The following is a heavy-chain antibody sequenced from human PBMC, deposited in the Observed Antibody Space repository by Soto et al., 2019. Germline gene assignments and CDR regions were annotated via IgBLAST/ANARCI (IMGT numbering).Heavy chain of an antibody. D-gene: IGHD6-19*01. J-gene: IGHJ6*02. CDR1: GFTFSSYA. Sequence: GGSLRLSCAASGFTFSSYAMSWVRQAPGKGLEWVSAISGSGGSTYYADSVKGRFTISRDNSKNTLYLQMNSLRAEDMAVYYCAKDYSSGSKAYYYYGMDVWGQGTTVTVSS. CDR2: ISGSGGST. V-gene: IGHV3-23*01. CDR3: AKDYSSGSKAYYYYGMDV.